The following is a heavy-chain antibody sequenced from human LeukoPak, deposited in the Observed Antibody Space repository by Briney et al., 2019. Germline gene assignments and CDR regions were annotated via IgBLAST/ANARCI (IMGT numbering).Heavy chain of an antibody. CDR1: GGTFSSYA. CDR2: IIPIFGTA. CDR3: ARADSSSWAESAFDI. V-gene: IGHV1-69*13. J-gene: IGHJ3*02. Sequence: SVKVPCKASGGTFSSYAISWVRQAPGQGLEWMGGIIPIFGTANYAQKFQGRVTITADESTSTAYMELSSLRSEDTAVYYCARADSSSWAESAFDIWGQGTMVTVSS. D-gene: IGHD6-13*01.